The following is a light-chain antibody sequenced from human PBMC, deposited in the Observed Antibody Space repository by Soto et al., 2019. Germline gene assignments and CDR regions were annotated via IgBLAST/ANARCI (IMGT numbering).Light chain of an antibody. Sequence: EIVMTQSPATLSVSPGERATLSCRASQSVRSNLAWYQQKPGQAPRLLIYGASTRSTGIPARFSGSGSGTEFTLTISRLQSEDFAFYYCQQYNNWPPGLTFGGGTKVEIK. J-gene: IGKJ4*01. CDR2: GAS. CDR1: QSVRSN. CDR3: QQYNNWPPGLT. V-gene: IGKV3-15*01.